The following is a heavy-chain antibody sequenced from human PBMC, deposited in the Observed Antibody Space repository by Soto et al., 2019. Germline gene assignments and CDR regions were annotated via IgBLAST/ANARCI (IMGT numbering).Heavy chain of an antibody. CDR3: ARETPYDSSGYYDY. CDR1: GFTFSSYG. V-gene: IGHV3-33*01. CDR2: IWYVGSNK. D-gene: IGHD3-22*01. Sequence: QVQLVESGGGVVQPGRSLRLSCAASGFTFSSYGMHWVRQAPGKGLEWVAVIWYVGSNKYYADSVKGRFTISRDNSKNTLYLQMNSLRAEDTAVYYCARETPYDSSGYYDYWGQGTLVTVSS. J-gene: IGHJ4*02.